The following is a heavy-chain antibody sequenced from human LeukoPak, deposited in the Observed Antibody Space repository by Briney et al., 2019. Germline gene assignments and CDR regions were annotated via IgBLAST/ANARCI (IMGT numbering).Heavy chain of an antibody. CDR3: AKVGGCSGGSCYEYYFDY. CDR2: ISGSGGST. CDR1: GFTFSSYA. D-gene: IGHD2-15*01. Sequence: GGSLRLSCAASGFTFSSYAMSWARQAPGKGLEWVSAISGSGGSTYYADSVKGRFTISRDNSKSTLYLQMNSLRAEDTAVYYCAKVGGCSGGSCYEYYFDYWGQGTLVTVSS. J-gene: IGHJ4*02. V-gene: IGHV3-23*01.